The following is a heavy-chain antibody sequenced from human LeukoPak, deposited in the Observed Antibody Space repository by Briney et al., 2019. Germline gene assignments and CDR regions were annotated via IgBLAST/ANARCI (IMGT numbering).Heavy chain of an antibody. D-gene: IGHD5-24*01. Sequence: SETLSLTCTVSGGSISSYYWSWIRQPPGRGLEWIGCIYYSGSTDYNPSLKSRVTISVDTSKNQFSLKLSSVTAADTAVYYCARGPNYPSPSPFDYWGQGTLVTVSS. J-gene: IGHJ4*02. CDR2: IYYSGST. V-gene: IGHV4-59*08. CDR3: ARGPNYPSPSPFDY. CDR1: GGSISSYY.